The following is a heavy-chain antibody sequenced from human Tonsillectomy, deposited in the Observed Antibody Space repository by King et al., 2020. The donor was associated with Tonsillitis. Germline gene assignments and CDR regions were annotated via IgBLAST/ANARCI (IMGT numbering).Heavy chain of an antibody. D-gene: IGHD3-10*01. J-gene: IGHJ4*02. Sequence: VQLVESGGVLVQPGGSLRFSCAASGFTFSSYAMSWVRQAPGKGLEWVSTISGSGGSTYYADSVKGRFTISRDNSKNTLYLQMNSLRAEDTAVYYCAKDEGLVWFGESRAIDYWGQGTLVTVSS. CDR3: AKDEGLVWFGESRAIDY. V-gene: IGHV3-23*04. CDR1: GFTFSSYA. CDR2: ISGSGGST.